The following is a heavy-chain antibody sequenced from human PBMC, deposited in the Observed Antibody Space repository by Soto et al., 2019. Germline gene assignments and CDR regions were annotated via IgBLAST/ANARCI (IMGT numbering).Heavy chain of an antibody. CDR1: GFIFSAYW. Sequence: EVQLVESGGGLVQPGGSLRLSCEASGFIFSAYWMGWVRQAPGTGLQWVATIKTDGSEKYYVDSVTGRFTISRDNDKNSLYLQLNTLRGEDTGVYYCARPVRGSPEDVWGQGTTVTVSS. CDR2: IKTDGSEK. V-gene: IGHV3-7*05. CDR3: ARPVRGSPEDV. J-gene: IGHJ6*02. D-gene: IGHD3-16*01.